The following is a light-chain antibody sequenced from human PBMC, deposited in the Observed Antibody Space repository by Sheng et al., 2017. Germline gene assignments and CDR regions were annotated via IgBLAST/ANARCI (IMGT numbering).Light chain of an antibody. Sequence: DIQMTQSPSAMSASVGDRVTITCRASQDIKNYLVWFQQKPGKVPQRLIYDASSLQSGVPSRFSGSRSGTEFTLTISSLQPEDFATYYCQQFDSSSQEFTFGGGTKVDIK. V-gene: IGKV1-17*03. CDR2: DAS. CDR3: QQFDSSSQEFT. J-gene: IGKJ4*01. CDR1: QDIKNY.